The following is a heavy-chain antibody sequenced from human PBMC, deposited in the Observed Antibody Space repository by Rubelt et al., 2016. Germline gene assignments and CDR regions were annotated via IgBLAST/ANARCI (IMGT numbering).Heavy chain of an antibody. J-gene: IGHJ4*02. V-gene: IGHV4-34*01. CDR2: INHSGST. CDR1: GGSFSGYY. D-gene: IGHD7-27*01. CDR3: ARGRELGMEDY. Sequence: QVQLQQWGAGLLKPSETLSLTCAVYGGSFSGYYWSWIRQPPGKGLEWIGEINHSGSTNYNPSLKSRVTISVDTSKNQFSLKLSSVTVADTAVYYCARGRELGMEDYWGQGTLVTVSS.